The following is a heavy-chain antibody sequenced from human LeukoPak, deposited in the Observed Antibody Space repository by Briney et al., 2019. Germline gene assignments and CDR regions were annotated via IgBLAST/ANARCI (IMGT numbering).Heavy chain of an antibody. CDR2: ISGSGDKT. D-gene: IGHD3-22*01. CDR1: GFTFSSNG. Sequence: SGGSLRLSCAASGFTFSSNGMSWVRKAPGKGLEWVSPISGSGDKTYYADSVKGRFTISRDNSKSTMYLQMNSLRAEDTAVYHCAKTNGYYDLWGQGTLVIVSS. CDR3: AKTNGYYDL. V-gene: IGHV3-23*01. J-gene: IGHJ4*02.